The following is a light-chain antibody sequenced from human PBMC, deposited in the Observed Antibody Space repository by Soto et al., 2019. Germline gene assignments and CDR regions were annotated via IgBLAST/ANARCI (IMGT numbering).Light chain of an antibody. CDR2: GAT. CDR3: LQHNRYPWT. Sequence: DIQMTQSPSAVSPSVGDRVSITCRTSQDITNYLVWFQQKPGKVPERLIYGATNLQSGVPSRFSGSGSGTEFTLTISSLQPEDFATYYCLQHNRYPWTFGQGSKVDIK. CDR1: QDITNY. V-gene: IGKV1-17*03. J-gene: IGKJ1*01.